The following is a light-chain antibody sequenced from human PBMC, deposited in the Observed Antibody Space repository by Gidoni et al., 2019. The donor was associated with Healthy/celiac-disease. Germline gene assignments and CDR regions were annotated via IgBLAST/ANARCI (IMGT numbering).Light chain of an antibody. V-gene: IGKV1-39*01. Sequence: DIQMTQYPSSLSASVGDRVTITCRASQSISSYLNWYQQKPGKAPKLLIYAAASLQSRVPSRFCGSGAGAYFSLTISSLQPEDFATFYCQQSYSTPPITFGPGTKVDIK. J-gene: IGKJ3*01. CDR1: QSISSY. CDR3: QQSYSTPPIT. CDR2: AAA.